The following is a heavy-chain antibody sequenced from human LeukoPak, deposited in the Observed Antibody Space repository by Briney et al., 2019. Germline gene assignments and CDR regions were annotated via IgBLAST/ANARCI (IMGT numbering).Heavy chain of an antibody. D-gene: IGHD6-13*01. CDR2: IKQDGSEK. CDR1: GVTFSSYA. V-gene: IGHV3-7*01. CDR3: ARANLIAAAATTVGYYFDY. J-gene: IGHJ4*02. Sequence: GGSLRLSCAASGVTFSSYAMYWVRQAPGKGLEWVANIKQDGSEKYYVDSVKGRFTISRDNAKNSLYLQMNSLRAEDTAVYYCARANLIAAAATTVGYYFDYWGQGTLVTVSS.